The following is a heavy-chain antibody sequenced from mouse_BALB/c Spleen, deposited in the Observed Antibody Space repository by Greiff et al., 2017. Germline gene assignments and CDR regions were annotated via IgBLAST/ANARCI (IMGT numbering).Heavy chain of an antibody. V-gene: IGHV5-6-5*01. Sequence: EVQVVESGGGLVKPGGSLKLSCAASGFTFSSYAMSWVRQTPEKRLEWVASISSGGSTYYPDSVKGRFTISRDNARNILYLQMSSLRSEDTAMYYCAREDGSFDYWGQGTTLTVSS. CDR2: ISSGGST. J-gene: IGHJ2*01. CDR1: GFTFSSYA. D-gene: IGHD2-3*01. CDR3: AREDGSFDY.